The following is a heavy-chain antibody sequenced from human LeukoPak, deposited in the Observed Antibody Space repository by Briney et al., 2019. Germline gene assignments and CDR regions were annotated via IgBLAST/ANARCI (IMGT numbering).Heavy chain of an antibody. CDR1: GFTFSNYG. D-gene: IGHD4-17*01. Sequence: PGGSLRLSCAASGFTFSNYGMHWVRQAPGKGLEWVSYISSSGSTIYYADSVKGRFTISRDNAKNSLYLQMNSLRAEDTAVYYCARFIYGDYVPDWGQGTLVTVSS. CDR3: ARFIYGDYVPD. V-gene: IGHV3-48*04. CDR2: ISSSGSTI. J-gene: IGHJ4*02.